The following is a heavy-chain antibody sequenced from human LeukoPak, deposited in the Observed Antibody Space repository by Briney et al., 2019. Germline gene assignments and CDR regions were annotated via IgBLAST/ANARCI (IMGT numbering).Heavy chain of an antibody. CDR1: GYTLTELS. Sequence: ASVKVSCKVSGYTLTELSMHWVRQAPGKGLEWMGGFDPEDGETIYAQKFQGRVTMTEDTSTDTAYMELSSLRSEDTAVYYCATDPYSSSWSTFDYWGQGTLVTVSS. V-gene: IGHV1-24*01. CDR3: ATDPYSSSWSTFDY. J-gene: IGHJ4*02. D-gene: IGHD6-13*01. CDR2: FDPEDGET.